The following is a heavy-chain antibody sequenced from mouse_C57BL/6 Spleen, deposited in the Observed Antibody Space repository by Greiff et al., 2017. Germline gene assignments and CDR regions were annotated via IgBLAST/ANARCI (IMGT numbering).Heavy chain of an antibody. CDR2: INTGSGGT. V-gene: IGHV1-54*01. CDR1: GYAFTNYL. J-gene: IGHJ2*01. Sequence: VKLQESGAELVRPGTSVKVSCKASGYAFTNYLIEWVKQRPGQGLEWIGVINTGSGGTNYNEKFKGKATLTADKSSSTVYMQLSSLTSEDTAVYFCASRTGSGYFDYWGQGTTLTVSS. D-gene: IGHD4-1*01. CDR3: ASRTGSGYFDY.